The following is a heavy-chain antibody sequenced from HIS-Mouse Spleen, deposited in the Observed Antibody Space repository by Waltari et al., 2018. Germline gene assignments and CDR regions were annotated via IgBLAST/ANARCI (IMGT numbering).Heavy chain of an antibody. CDR1: GGSISSSRSY. V-gene: IGHV4-39*07. CDR3: ARVPGDYSGAFDI. CDR2: IYYSGST. J-gene: IGHJ3*02. D-gene: IGHD4-17*01. Sequence: QLQLQESGPGLVTPSQTLSLTCTVPGGSISSSRSYWGWLRQPPGKGLEWIGSIYYSGSTYYNPSLKSRVTISVDTSKNQFSLKLSSVTAADTAVYYCARVPGDYSGAFDIWGQGTMVTVSS.